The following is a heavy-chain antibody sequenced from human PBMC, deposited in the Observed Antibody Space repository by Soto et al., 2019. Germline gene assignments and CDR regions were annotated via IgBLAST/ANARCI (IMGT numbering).Heavy chain of an antibody. CDR3: ARGSGVVYD. J-gene: IGHJ4*02. CDR2: IWHSGST. D-gene: IGHD2-15*01. CDR1: GGSISSSY. Sequence: QVQLQESGPGLVKPSETLSLTCTVSGGSISSSYWSWVRQTPGKGLEWIGYIWHSGSTNSNPSLKSRVTISVDTSRNQFSRRQTPLTAADTAVYYCARGSGVVYDWGQGTLVTVSS. V-gene: IGHV4-59*01.